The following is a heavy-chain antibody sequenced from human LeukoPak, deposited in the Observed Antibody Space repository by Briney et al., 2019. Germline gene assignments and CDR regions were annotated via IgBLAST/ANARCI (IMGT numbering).Heavy chain of an antibody. J-gene: IGHJ4*02. CDR1: GGFSFSSYA. CDR3: ATEVVGYGDVHYFDS. CDR2: ISYDGSNK. V-gene: IGHV3-30-3*01. Sequence: PGRSLRLSCAASGGFSFSSYAMHWVRQAPGKGLEWVAGISYDGSNKYYADSVKGRFTISRDNSKNTLYLQMNSLRAEDTAVYYCATEVVGYGDVHYFDSWGQGTLVTVSS. D-gene: IGHD4-17*01.